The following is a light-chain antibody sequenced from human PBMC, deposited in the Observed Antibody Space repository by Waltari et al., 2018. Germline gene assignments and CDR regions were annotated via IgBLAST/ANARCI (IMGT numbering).Light chain of an antibody. CDR1: SSDVGDFNH. CDR3: SSDTTSGSYV. Sequence: QSVLTQPASVSESPGQSITIPCTGTSSDVGDFNHVSWYQQQPDNAPKLLIYDVTIRPSGVPDRFPGTKSGHTAALTISGLQVDDEADYYCSSDTTSGSYVFASGTKVTVL. J-gene: IGLJ1*01. V-gene: IGLV2-14*03. CDR2: DVT.